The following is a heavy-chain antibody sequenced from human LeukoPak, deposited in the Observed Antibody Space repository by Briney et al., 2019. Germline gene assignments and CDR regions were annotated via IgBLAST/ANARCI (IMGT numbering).Heavy chain of an antibody. Sequence: SETLSLTCTVSGGSMSSYYWSWVRQPPGKGLEWIGYIYYNGKTNYSPSLNSRVTISVDTSRNQFSLKLNSVTAADTAVYYCARGGWSVDYWGQGTLVTVSS. CDR1: GGSMSSYY. D-gene: IGHD6-19*01. CDR3: ARGGWSVDY. V-gene: IGHV4-59*08. J-gene: IGHJ4*02. CDR2: IYYNGKT.